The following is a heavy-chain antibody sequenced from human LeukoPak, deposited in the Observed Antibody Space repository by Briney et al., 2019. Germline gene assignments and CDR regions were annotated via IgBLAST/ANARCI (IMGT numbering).Heavy chain of an antibody. Sequence: SETLSLTCAVYGGSFSGYYWSWIRQPPGKGLEWIGEINHSGSTNYNPSLKSRVTISVDTSKNQLSLKLSSVTAADTAVYYCARGRPVWGSYRPNNWFDPWGQGTLVTVSS. V-gene: IGHV4-34*01. CDR3: ARGRPVWGSYRPNNWFDP. CDR1: GGSFSGYY. CDR2: INHSGST. D-gene: IGHD3-16*02. J-gene: IGHJ5*02.